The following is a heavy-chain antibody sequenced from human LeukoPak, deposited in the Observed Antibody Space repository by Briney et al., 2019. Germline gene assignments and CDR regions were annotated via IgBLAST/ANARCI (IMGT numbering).Heavy chain of an antibody. CDR1: GGSLSSHY. V-gene: IGHV4-59*11. D-gene: IGHD2-2*01. J-gene: IGHJ4*02. Sequence: PSETLSLTCTVSGGSLSSHYWSWIRQPPGKRLELIGHIYYTGTTYYNPSLNSRVTISLGTSRNQFSLRLTSVTAADTAVYYCARFSSDCSTASCYLTYWGQGTLVTVSS. CDR3: ARFSSDCSTASCYLTY. CDR2: IYYTGTT.